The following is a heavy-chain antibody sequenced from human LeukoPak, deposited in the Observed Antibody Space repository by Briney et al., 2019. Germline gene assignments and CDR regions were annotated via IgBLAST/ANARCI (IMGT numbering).Heavy chain of an antibody. Sequence: GGSLRLSCAASGFTFSSYAMHWVRQALGKGLEWVAVISYDGSNKYYADSVKGRFTISRDNSKNTLYLQMNSLRAEDTAVYYCARGRFDYWGQGTLVTVSS. V-gene: IGHV3-30-3*01. CDR2: ISYDGSNK. CDR1: GFTFSSYA. CDR3: ARGRFDY. J-gene: IGHJ4*02.